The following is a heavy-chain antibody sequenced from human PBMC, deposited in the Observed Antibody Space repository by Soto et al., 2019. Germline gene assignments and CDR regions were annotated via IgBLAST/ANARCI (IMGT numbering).Heavy chain of an antibody. D-gene: IGHD3-16*01. CDR3: ARKTGGAHRVNID. Sequence: SETLSLTCTVSGDSIRNSYFSGWIRQPPGKGLEWIGSIFYGGGTYYNPSLKSRVTMSVDTSKNQFSLKLSSVTAADTAIFYCARKTGGAHRVNIDWGQGALVTVS. J-gene: IGHJ4*02. CDR2: IFYGGGT. CDR1: GDSIRNSYF. V-gene: IGHV4-39*01.